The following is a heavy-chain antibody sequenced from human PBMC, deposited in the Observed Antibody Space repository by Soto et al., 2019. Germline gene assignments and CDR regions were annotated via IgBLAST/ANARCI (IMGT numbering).Heavy chain of an antibody. J-gene: IGHJ4*02. Sequence: QVQLQESGPGLVKPSQTLSLTCTVSGGSISSGDYYWSWIRQPPGKGLEWIGYIHYSGSIYYNPSLRSRVTISVDTSKNQFSLKLSSVTAADTAVYCCARGSGGIAARPLGYWGQGTLVTVSS. V-gene: IGHV4-30-4*01. D-gene: IGHD6-6*01. CDR2: IHYSGSI. CDR3: ARGSGGIAARPLGY. CDR1: GGSISSGDYY.